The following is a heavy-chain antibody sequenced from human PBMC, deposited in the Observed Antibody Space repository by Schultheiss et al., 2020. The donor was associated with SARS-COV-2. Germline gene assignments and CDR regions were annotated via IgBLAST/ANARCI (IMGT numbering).Heavy chain of an antibody. D-gene: IGHD6-13*01. J-gene: IGHJ4*02. CDR3: AISSWYPPFDY. Sequence: SETLSLTCTVSGGSISSYYWSWIRQPPGKGLEWIGEINHSGSTNYNPSLKSRVTISVDTSKNQFSLKLSSVTAADTAVYYCAISSWYPPFDYWGQGTLVTVSS. V-gene: IGHV4-34*01. CDR2: INHSGST. CDR1: GGSISSYY.